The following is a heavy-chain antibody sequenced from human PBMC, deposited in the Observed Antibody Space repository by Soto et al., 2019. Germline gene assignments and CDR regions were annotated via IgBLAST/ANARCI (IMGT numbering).Heavy chain of an antibody. CDR1: GFMFSSYW. CDR2: IKPDARET. D-gene: IGHD2-8*01. V-gene: IGHV3-7*03. Sequence: EVQLVESGGGLVQPGGSLRLSCAASGFMFSSYWMSWVRQVPGKGLEWVANIKPDARETYYLQSLEGRFTISRDNDRNSVYPLMNSLTPEDMAVYYCARGAFRVYVIHGRGYWGQGAPVPVSS. CDR3: ARGAFRVYVIHGRGY. J-gene: IGHJ4*02.